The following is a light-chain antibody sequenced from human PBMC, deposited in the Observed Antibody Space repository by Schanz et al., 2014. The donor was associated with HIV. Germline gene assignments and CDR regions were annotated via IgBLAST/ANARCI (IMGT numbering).Light chain of an antibody. CDR2: DNN. V-gene: IGLV1-51*01. CDR3: GTWDSSLSVGAL. CDR1: SSNIGNNY. Sequence: QSVLTQPPSVSAAPGQKVTISCSGSSSNIGNNYVSWYQQLPGTAPKLLIYDNNNRPSGIPGRFSGSKSGTSATLGITGLQTGDEADYYCGTWDSSLSVGALFGGGTKVTVL. J-gene: IGLJ2*01.